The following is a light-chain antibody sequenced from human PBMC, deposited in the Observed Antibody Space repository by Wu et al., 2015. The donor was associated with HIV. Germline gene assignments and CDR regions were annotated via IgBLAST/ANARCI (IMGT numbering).Light chain of an antibody. Sequence: EIVLTQSPGTLSLSPGERATLSCRASQSISSSYLAWYQQKPGQAPRLLIYGASSRATGIPDRFSGSGSGTDFTLTISRLEPEDFAVYYCQQFSYSPGSFGPGTKVDI. CDR1: QSISSSY. CDR3: QQFSYSPGS. J-gene: IGKJ3*01. V-gene: IGKV3-20*01. CDR2: GAS.